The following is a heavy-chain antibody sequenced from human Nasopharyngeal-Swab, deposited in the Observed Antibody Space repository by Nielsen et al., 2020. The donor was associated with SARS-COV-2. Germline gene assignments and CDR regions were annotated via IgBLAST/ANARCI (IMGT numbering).Heavy chain of an antibody. CDR2: INHSGST. J-gene: IGHJ5*02. CDR3: ARYRFSSVKDP. D-gene: IGHD3-22*01. Sequence: WIRQPPGKGLEWVGEINHSGSTNYNPSLKSRVTISVDTSKNQFSLKLSSVTAADTAVYYCARYRFSSVKDPWGQGTLVTVSS. V-gene: IGHV4-34*01.